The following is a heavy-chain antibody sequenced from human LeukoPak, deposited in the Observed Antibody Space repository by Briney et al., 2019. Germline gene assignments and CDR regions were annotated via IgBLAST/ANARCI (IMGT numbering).Heavy chain of an antibody. CDR3: ARERYYGSGSYPDY. V-gene: IGHV3-15*01. D-gene: IGHD3-10*01. CDR2: IKSKTDGGTT. Sequence: GGSLRLSCAASGFTFSNAWMSWVRQAPGKGLEWVGRIKSKTDGGTTDYAAPVKGRFTISRDDSKNTLYLQMNSLKTEDTAVYYCARERYYGSGSYPDYWGQGTLVTVSS. CDR1: GFTFSNAW. J-gene: IGHJ4*02.